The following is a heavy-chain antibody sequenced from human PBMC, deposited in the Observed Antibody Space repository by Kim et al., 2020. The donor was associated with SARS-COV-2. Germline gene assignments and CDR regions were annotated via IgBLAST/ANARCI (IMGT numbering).Heavy chain of an antibody. CDR1: GFTFTSYA. CDR3: GRSRITTILRLALWADGM. Sequence: ASVKVSCQATGFTFTSYAMNWVRQAPGQRLEWMGWIDLYTGNTSYAQKFQDRVTFTRDTSISTAYMELRSLRSEDTGFYYCGRSRITTILRLALWADGM. J-gene: IGHJ6*01. V-gene: IGHV1-8*01. CDR2: IDLYTGNT. D-gene: IGHD3-22*01.